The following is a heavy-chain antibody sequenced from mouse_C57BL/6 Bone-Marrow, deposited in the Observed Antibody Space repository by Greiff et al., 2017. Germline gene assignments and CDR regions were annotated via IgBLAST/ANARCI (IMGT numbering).Heavy chain of an antibody. CDR3: AREGNYVCFDY. D-gene: IGHD2-1*01. J-gene: IGHJ2*01. CDR1: GYTFTDYY. Sequence: VQLQQSGPELVKPGASVKISCKASGYTFTDYYMNWVKQSHGKSLEWIGDINPNNGGSSYNQKFKGKATLTVDKSSSTAYMELHSLTSEDSAVYYCAREGNYVCFDYWGQGTTLTVSS. CDR2: INPNNGGS. V-gene: IGHV1-26*01.